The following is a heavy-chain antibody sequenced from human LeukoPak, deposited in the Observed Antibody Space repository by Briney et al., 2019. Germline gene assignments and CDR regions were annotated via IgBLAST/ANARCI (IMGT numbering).Heavy chain of an antibody. D-gene: IGHD3-22*01. CDR1: GGSISSSNW. CDR2: IYHSGST. J-gene: IGHJ3*02. CDR3: AIKGQPQYYYDSSGYYRAFDAFDI. Sequence: PSGTLSLTCAVSGGSISSSNWWSWVRQPPGKGLEWIGEIYHSGSTNYNPSLKSRVTISVDKSKNQFSLKLSSVTAADTAVYYCAIKGQPQYYYDSSGYYRAFDAFDIWGQGTMVTVSS. V-gene: IGHV4-4*02.